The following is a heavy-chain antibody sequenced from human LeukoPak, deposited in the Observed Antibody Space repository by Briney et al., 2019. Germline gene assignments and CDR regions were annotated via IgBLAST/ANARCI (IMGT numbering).Heavy chain of an antibody. D-gene: IGHD3-22*01. J-gene: IGHJ4*02. CDR1: GFTFSTDA. CDR3: AKDKADTSGSYPHPYYFDY. V-gene: IGHV3-23*01. Sequence: GGFLRLSCAASGFTFSTDAMRSVRQAPGKGLESDSGIGGGGSRTYYADSVRGRFTISRDNSKNTLYLQMNSLRAEDTAVYYCAKDKADTSGSYPHPYYFDYWGQGTLVTVSS. CDR2: IGGGGSRT.